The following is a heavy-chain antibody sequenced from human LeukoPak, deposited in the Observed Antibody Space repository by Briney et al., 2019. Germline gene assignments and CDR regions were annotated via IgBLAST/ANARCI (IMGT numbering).Heavy chain of an antibody. Sequence: SETLSLTCTVSGGSISSYYWSWIRQPAGKGLEWIGRIYTSGSTNYNPSLKSRVTMSVDTSKNQFSLKLSSVTAADTAVYYCARERGRDYDFWSGPRSPDIWGQGTMVTVSS. J-gene: IGHJ3*02. CDR1: GGSISSYY. D-gene: IGHD3-3*01. CDR3: ARERGRDYDFWSGPRSPDI. CDR2: IYTSGST. V-gene: IGHV4-4*07.